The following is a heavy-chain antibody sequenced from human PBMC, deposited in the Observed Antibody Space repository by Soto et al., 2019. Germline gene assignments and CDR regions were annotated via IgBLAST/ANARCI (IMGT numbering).Heavy chain of an antibody. CDR3: ARTARQYSSSSALDY. V-gene: IGHV1-18*04. J-gene: IGHJ4*02. CDR2: ISAYNGNT. CDR1: GYTFTSYC. Sequence: ASVNVSCKSSGYTFTSYCISWVRQAPGQGLEWMGWISAYNGNTNYAQKLQGRVTMTTDTSTSTAYMELRSLRSDDTAVYYCARTARQYSSSSALDYWGQGTLVTVSS. D-gene: IGHD6-6*01.